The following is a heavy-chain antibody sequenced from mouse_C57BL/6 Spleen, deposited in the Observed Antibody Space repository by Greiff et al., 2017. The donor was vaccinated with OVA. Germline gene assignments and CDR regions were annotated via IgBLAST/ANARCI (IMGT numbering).Heavy chain of an antibody. Sequence: EVKLVESGGGLVQPGGSLSLSCAASGFTFTDYYMSWVRQPPGKALEWLGFIRNKANGYTTEYSASVKGRFTISSDNSQSILYLQMNALIAEDSATYYFARYRGTIVATRGYFDYWGQGTTLTVSS. J-gene: IGHJ2*01. V-gene: IGHV7-3*01. CDR3: ARYRGTIVATRGYFDY. CDR1: GFTFTDYY. D-gene: IGHD1-1*01. CDR2: IRNKANGYTT.